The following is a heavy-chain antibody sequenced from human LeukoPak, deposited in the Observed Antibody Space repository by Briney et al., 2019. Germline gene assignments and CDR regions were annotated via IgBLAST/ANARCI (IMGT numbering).Heavy chain of an antibody. CDR2: IKQDGSEK. J-gene: IGHJ4*02. CDR1: GFTFSSYW. Sequence: AGGSLRPSCAASGFTFSSYWMSWVRQAPGKGLEWVANIKQDGSEKYYVDSVKGRFTISRDNAKSSLYLQMNSLRAEDTAVYYCARDVVGCSGGSCYSAFYFDYWGQGTLVTVSS. V-gene: IGHV3-7*01. CDR3: ARDVVGCSGGSCYSAFYFDY. D-gene: IGHD2-15*01.